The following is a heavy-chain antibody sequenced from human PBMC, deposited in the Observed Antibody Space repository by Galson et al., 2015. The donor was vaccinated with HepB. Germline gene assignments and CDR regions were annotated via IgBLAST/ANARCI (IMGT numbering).Heavy chain of an antibody. CDR3: ARGGRYCSSTSCQIQY. D-gene: IGHD2-2*01. Sequence: SLRLSCAASGFTFSSYSMNWVRQAPGKGLEWVSSISSSSSYIYYADSVKGRFTISRDNAKNSLYLQMNSLRAEDTAVYYCARGGRYCSSTSCQIQYWGQGTLVTVSS. J-gene: IGHJ4*02. CDR1: GFTFSSYS. V-gene: IGHV3-21*01. CDR2: ISSSSSYI.